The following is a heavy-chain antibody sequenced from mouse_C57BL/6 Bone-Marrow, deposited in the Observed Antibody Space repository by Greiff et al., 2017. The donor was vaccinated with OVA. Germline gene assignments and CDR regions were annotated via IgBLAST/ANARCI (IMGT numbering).Heavy chain of an antibody. CDR3: ARHEDGYYASYFDY. Sequence: VQLQESGPELVKPGASVKISCKASGYAFSSSWMNWVKQRPGKGLEWIGRIYPGDGDTNYNGKFKGKVTLTADKSSSTAYMQLSSLTSEDSAVYFGARHEDGYYASYFDYWGQGTTLTVSS. CDR1: GYAFSSSW. D-gene: IGHD2-3*01. J-gene: IGHJ2*01. V-gene: IGHV1-82*01. CDR2: IYPGDGDT.